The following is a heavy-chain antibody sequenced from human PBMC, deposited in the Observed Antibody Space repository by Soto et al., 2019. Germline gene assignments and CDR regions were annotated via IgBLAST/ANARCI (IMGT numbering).Heavy chain of an antibody. CDR2: ISGGGDAV. CDR1: GFTFINYA. CDR3: ARKILGSTTRPNYWYFDL. J-gene: IGHJ2*01. Sequence: EVQVLESGGGLVQPGGSLRLSCAGSGFTFINYAMNWVRQAPGKGLEWVSSISGGGDAVLFPDSVRGRFTISRDNSKNTVTLQMNSLGVDDTAVYYCARKILGSTTRPNYWYFDLWGRGTLVTVSS. V-gene: IGHV3-23*01. D-gene: IGHD7-27*01.